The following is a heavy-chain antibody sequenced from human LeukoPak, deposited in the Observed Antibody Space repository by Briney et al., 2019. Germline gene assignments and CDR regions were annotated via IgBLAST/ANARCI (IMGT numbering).Heavy chain of an antibody. D-gene: IGHD1-26*01. J-gene: IGHJ4*02. CDR2: INEDGSIT. CDR3: GRDLGGRSGY. V-gene: IGHV3-74*01. Sequence: GGSLRLSCAVSGFTFRTYWMHWVRQVPGEGLVRVSRINEDGSITNYADSVKGRVSISRDNGKNTLYLQMNSLRAEDTAVYYCGRDLGGRSGYWGQGTLVTVSS. CDR1: GFTFRTYW.